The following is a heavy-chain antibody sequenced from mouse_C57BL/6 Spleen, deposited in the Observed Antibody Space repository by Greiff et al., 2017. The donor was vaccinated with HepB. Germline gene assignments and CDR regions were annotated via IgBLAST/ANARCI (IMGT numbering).Heavy chain of an antibody. CDR3: AGRGYVDY. D-gene: IGHD1-1*01. CDR1: GYSITSGYY. CDR2: ISYDGSN. J-gene: IGHJ2*01. Sequence: VQLQQSGPGLVKPSQSLSLTCSVTGYSITSGYYWNWIRQFPGNKLEWMGYISYDGSNNYNPSLKNRISITRDTSKNQFFLKLNSVTTEDTATYYCAGRGYVDYWGQGTTLTVSS. V-gene: IGHV3-6*01.